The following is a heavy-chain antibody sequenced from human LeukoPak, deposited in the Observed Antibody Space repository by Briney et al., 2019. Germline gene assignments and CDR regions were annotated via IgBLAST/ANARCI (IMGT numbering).Heavy chain of an antibody. J-gene: IGHJ4*02. Sequence: PSETLSLTCTVSGDSISNGGYYWSWIRQFPGKGLEWIGYVYHTGNSYSNPSLKSRLTVSVDTSKNHFSLKLTSVTVADTAVYYCASAEPRGSIWYPYWGQGTLVTVSS. CDR2: VYHTGNS. D-gene: IGHD6-13*01. V-gene: IGHV4-31*03. CDR1: GDSISNGGYY. CDR3: ASAEPRGSIWYPY.